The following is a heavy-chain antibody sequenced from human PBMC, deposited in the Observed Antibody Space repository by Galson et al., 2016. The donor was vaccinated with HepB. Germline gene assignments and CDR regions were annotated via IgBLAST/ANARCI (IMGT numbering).Heavy chain of an antibody. V-gene: IGHV3-23*01. CDR2: VSASAETT. J-gene: IGHJ4*02. Sequence: SLRLSCAASGFTFNHYAMTWVRQAPGKGLEWVSTVSASAETTYYADSVKGRFTISRDTSKNTLTLQMSSLRAEDTALYFCAKAVGGSSVSLPDYWGQGALVTVSS. CDR1: GFTFNHYA. D-gene: IGHD1-26*01. CDR3: AKAVGGSSVSLPDY.